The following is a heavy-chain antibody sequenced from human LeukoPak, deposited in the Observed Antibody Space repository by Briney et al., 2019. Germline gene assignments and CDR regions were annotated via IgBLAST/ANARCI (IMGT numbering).Heavy chain of an antibody. CDR2: IYHSGST. Sequence: SQTLSLTCAVSGGSISSGGYSWSWIRQPPGKGLEWIGYIYHSGSTYYNPSLKSRVTISVDRSKNQFSLKLSSVTAADTAVYYCARVWELEGNWFDPWGQGTLVTVSS. V-gene: IGHV4-30-2*01. CDR3: ARVWELEGNWFDP. CDR1: GGSISSGGYS. D-gene: IGHD1-26*01. J-gene: IGHJ5*02.